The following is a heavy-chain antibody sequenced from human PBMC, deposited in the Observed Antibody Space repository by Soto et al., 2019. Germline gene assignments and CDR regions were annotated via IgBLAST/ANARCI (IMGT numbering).Heavy chain of an antibody. J-gene: IGHJ4*02. CDR3: TRGQWSDRFLN. V-gene: IGHV4-34*01. CDR1: GEALNSYY. CDR2: INDSGRI. D-gene: IGHD2-15*01. Sequence: QVQLQQWGAGLLKPSETLSLTCAVYGEALNSYYWSWIRQPPGKGLEWIGEINDSGRINYNPSLRSRVTISAVASSMQFSLRLNSVTAADTAVYYRTRGQWSDRFLNWGQGTLLTVSS.